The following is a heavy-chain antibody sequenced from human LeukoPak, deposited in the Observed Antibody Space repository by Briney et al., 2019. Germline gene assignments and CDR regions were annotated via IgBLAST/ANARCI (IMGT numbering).Heavy chain of an antibody. Sequence: GGSLRLSCTASGYTLSIYTISWVPDAPGKGLKCVSNISDGGDITYCADYVKSRFPDTRDHAKNTLYQQMHSRRGQDTAVYYGGKDGGFWVSAHWGDCWGRRGIVSVSS. D-gene: IGHD7-27*01. CDR2: ISDGGDIT. CDR1: GYTLSIYT. V-gene: IGHV3-23*01. CDR3: GKDGGFWVSAHWGDC. J-gene: IGHJ4*02.